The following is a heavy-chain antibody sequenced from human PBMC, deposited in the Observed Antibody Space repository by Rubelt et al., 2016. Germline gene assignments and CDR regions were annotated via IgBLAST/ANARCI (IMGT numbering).Heavy chain of an antibody. CDR2: IRVSSTNI. Sequence: GGLVQPGGSLRLSCAASGFAFSGYTMNWVRQAPGKGLEWISYIRVSSTNIYYADSVKGRFTISRDNAKNMLYLQMNGLRVEDTALYYCARRLATTGVFDMWGQGTMVTVSS. D-gene: IGHD1-1*01. CDR1: GFAFSGYT. J-gene: IGHJ3*02. V-gene: IGHV3-48*01. CDR3: ARRLATTGVFDM.